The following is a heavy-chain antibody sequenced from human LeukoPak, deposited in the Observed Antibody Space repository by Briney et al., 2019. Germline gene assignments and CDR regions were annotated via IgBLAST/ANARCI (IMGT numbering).Heavy chain of an antibody. D-gene: IGHD3-10*01. CDR2: ISGSGGSA. J-gene: IGHJ6*02. Sequence: GGSLRLSCAASGFTFSSYAMSWVRQAPGKGLEWVSAISGSGGSAYYADSVKGRFTISRDNSKNTLYLQMNSLRAEDTAVYYCARAVRGARGYYYGMDVWGQGPRSPSP. CDR3: ARAVRGARGYYYGMDV. V-gene: IGHV3-23*01. CDR1: GFTFSSYA.